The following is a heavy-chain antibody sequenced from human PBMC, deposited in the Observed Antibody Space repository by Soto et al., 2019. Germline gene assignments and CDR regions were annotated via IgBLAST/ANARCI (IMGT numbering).Heavy chain of an antibody. D-gene: IGHD5-12*01. Sequence: GGSLRLSCAASGFTFSSYAMSWVRQAPGKGLEWVFSISASGGTTFHADSVKGRFTISRDNSKNTLYLQMNSLRAEDTALYYCATCRDGYNYLDYWGQGTLVTVSS. V-gene: IGHV3-23*01. CDR1: GFTFSSYA. CDR3: ATCRDGYNYLDY. CDR2: ISASGGTT. J-gene: IGHJ4*02.